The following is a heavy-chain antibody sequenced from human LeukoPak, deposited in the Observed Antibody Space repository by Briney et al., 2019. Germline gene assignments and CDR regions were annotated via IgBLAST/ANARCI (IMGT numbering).Heavy chain of an antibody. CDR3: ARRQGYSSTSCPPDY. Sequence: GESLKISCRGSGYSFTTYWIGWVRQMPGKGLEWMGIIYPGDSDTRYSPSFQGQVTMSADKTINTAPLQWSSLQASDTAMDCGARRQGYSSTSCPPDYWGQGTLVTVSS. CDR1: GYSFTTYW. V-gene: IGHV5-51*01. CDR2: IYPGDSDT. D-gene: IGHD2-2*01. J-gene: IGHJ4*02.